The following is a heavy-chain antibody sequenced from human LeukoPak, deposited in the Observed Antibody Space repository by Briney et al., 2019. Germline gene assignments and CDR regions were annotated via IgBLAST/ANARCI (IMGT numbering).Heavy chain of an antibody. CDR2: ISGSGGST. D-gene: IGHD6-13*01. J-gene: IGHJ4*02. CDR1: GFTFSSYA. V-gene: IGHV3-23*01. CDR3: AKDQQQPRAFDY. Sequence: GGSLRLSCAASGFTFSSYAMGWVRQAPGKGLEWVSAISGSGGSTYYADSVKGRFTISSDNSKNTLYLQMNSLRAEDTAVYYCAKDQQQPRAFDYWGQGTLVTVSS.